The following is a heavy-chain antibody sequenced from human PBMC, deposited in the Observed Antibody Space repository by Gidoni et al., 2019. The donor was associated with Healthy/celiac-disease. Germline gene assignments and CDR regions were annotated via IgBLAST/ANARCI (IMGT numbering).Heavy chain of an antibody. CDR3: ARVSAIHEGYSYGLPEL. J-gene: IGHJ3*01. CDR2: IYHSGST. V-gene: IGHV4-4*02. Sequence: QGQLQESGPGLVKPSGTLSLTCAVSGGSISSSNWWSWVRQPPGKGLEWIGEIYHSGSTNYTPSLTSRVTISVDKSKHQFSLKLSSVTAAYTAVYYCARVSAIHEGYSYGLPELWGQGTMVTVSS. D-gene: IGHD5-18*01. CDR1: GGSISSSNW.